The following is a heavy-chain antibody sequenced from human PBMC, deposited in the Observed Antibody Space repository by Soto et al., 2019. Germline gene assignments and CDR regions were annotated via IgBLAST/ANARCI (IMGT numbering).Heavy chain of an antibody. V-gene: IGHV3-23*01. CDR1: GFSFSVFA. J-gene: IGHJ3*01. Sequence: VDLLESGGCLAQPGGSRRLSCAASGFSFSVFAMTWVRQAPGKGLEWVSRISGSGGSTYYADSVKGRFTISRDNSKNMLYLQMNSLRGEDTAVYYCAKDWSGGASDVWGQGTMVIVSS. CDR2: ISGSGGST. CDR3: AKDWSGGASDV. D-gene: IGHD3-16*01.